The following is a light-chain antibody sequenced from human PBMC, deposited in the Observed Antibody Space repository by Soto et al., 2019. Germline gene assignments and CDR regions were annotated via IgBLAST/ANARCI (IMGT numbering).Light chain of an antibody. V-gene: IGLV1-40*01. CDR3: QSYDTSLSAWV. CDR1: NSNIGAGYD. Sequence: QPVLTQSPSVSGAPGQRVTISCTGSNSNIGAGYDVHWYQQLPGTAPKLLIYGNTNRPSGVPDRFSGSKSGTSASLAITGLQAEDETDYYCQSYDTSLSAWVFGGGTKLTVL. J-gene: IGLJ3*02. CDR2: GNT.